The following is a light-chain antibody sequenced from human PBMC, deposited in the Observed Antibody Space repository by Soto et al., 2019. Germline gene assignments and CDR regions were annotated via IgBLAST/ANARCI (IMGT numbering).Light chain of an antibody. CDR1: QSISSY. CDR3: QQSYSTPPT. V-gene: IGKV1-39*01. CDR2: AAS. J-gene: IGKJ1*01. Sequence: DLQMTQSPSSLSASVGDRVTITCRASQSISSYLNWYQQKPGKAPKLLIYAASTLQSGVPSRFSGSGSGIDFTLTISSLQPEDFATYYCQQSYSTPPTFGQGTKVEIK.